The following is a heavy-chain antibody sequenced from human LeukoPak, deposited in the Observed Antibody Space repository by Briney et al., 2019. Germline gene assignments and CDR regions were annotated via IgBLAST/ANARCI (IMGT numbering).Heavy chain of an antibody. J-gene: IGHJ5*02. D-gene: IGHD6-19*01. V-gene: IGHV4-39*01. CDR3: ARFDSSGCP. CDR1: GGSVTYTNYY. Sequence: SETLSLTCTVSGGSVTYTNYYWGWIRQPPGKGLQWIGVIYYNGKTYYNPSLKSRVTVAVDTPKNQFSLKLSSVTAADTAVYYCARFDSSGCPWGQGTLVTVSS. CDR2: IYYNGKT.